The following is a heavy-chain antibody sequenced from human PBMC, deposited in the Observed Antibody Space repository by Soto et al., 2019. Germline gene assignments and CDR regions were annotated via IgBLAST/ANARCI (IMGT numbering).Heavy chain of an antibody. D-gene: IGHD5-18*01. J-gene: IGHJ4*02. V-gene: IGHV3-23*01. CDR3: STGRYSFGLDQ. Sequence: GGSLRLSCAASGFTFSSYAMGWVRQAPGKGLEWVSAISGSGGSTYYADSVKGRFTISRDNSKNTLYLQMNSLKTEDRAVYYCSTGRYSFGLDQWGQGTLVTVSS. CDR2: ISGSGGST. CDR1: GFTFSSYA.